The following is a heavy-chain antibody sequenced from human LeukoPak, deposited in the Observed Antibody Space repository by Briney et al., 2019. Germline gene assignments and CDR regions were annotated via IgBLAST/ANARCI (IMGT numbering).Heavy chain of an antibody. V-gene: IGHV4-59*01. CDR2: ISSGGNT. CDR3: ARDRYLGSSVFDY. J-gene: IGHJ4*02. D-gene: IGHD3-16*01. Sequence: SSETLSLTCTVSGGSISGYFWSWIRQAPGKGLEWIGYISSGGNTNYNPSLKSRVIISVDPSRNRFSLKLSSVTAADTAVFYCARDRYLGSSVFDYWGQGTLVTVSS. CDR1: GGSISGYF.